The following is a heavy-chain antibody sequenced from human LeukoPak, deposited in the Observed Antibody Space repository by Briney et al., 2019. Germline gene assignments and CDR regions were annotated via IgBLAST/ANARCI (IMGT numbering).Heavy chain of an antibody. D-gene: IGHD6-19*01. J-gene: IGHJ4*02. CDR2: IYTSGST. V-gene: IGHV4-61*02. CDR3: AREPGYSSGSVD. Sequence: SETLSLTCTVSGGSVSSGSYQWSWIRQPAGKGLEWIGRIYTSGSTNYDSSLESRVIISMDTSKNQFSLRLNSVTAADTAVYYCAREPGYSSGSVDWGQGTLVTVPS. CDR1: GGSVSSGSYQ.